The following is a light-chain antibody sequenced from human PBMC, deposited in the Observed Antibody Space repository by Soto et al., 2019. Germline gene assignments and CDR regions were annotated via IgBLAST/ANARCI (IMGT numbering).Light chain of an antibody. CDR3: SSYAGSNLGV. CDR1: GSDVGAYNY. CDR2: EVS. V-gene: IGLV2-14*01. J-gene: IGLJ1*01. Sequence: QSVLTQPASVSGSPGQSITISCTGTGSDVGAYNYVSWYQQHPGKAPTLIISEVSNRPSGLSNRFSGSKSGNTASLTISGLQAQDEAAYYCSSYAGSNLGVFGTGTKVTVL.